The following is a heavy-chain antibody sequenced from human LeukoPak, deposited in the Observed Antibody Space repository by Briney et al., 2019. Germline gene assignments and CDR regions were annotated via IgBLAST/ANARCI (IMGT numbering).Heavy chain of an antibody. Sequence: SETLSLTCTVSGGSISSSSYYWGWIRQPPGKRLEWIGSIYYSVSTYYNPSLKSRVTISVDTSKNQFSLKLSSVTAADTAVYYCASQWLLPRNWYFDLWGRGTLVTVSS. J-gene: IGHJ2*01. V-gene: IGHV4-39*07. CDR1: GGSISSSSYY. D-gene: IGHD3-22*01. CDR3: ASQWLLPRNWYFDL. CDR2: IYYSVST.